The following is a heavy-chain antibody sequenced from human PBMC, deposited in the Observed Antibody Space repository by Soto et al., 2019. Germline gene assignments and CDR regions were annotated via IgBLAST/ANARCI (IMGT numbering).Heavy chain of an antibody. CDR2: IYYSGST. D-gene: IGHD3-16*01. V-gene: IGHV4-59*08. Sequence: QVQLQESGPGLVKPSETLSLTCTVSGGSISSYYWNWIRQPPGKGLEWIGNIYYSGSTNYNPSLKSRVTISVDTSKNLFSLKVDSVTAADTAMYYCARRGERGWFGLWGQGTLVTVSS. CDR1: GGSISSYY. J-gene: IGHJ5*02. CDR3: ARRGERGWFGL.